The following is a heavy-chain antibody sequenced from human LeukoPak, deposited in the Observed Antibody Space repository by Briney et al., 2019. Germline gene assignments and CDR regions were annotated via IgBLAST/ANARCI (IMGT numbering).Heavy chain of an antibody. Sequence: ASVKVSCKAYGYTFTGYYMHWVRQAPGQGLEWMGWINPNSGGTNYAQKFQGRVTMTRDTSISTAYMELSRLRSDDTAVYYCAREGGPTGGAQDYWGQGTLVTVSS. CDR2: INPNSGGT. V-gene: IGHV1-2*02. CDR3: AREGGPTGGAQDY. J-gene: IGHJ4*02. D-gene: IGHD1-1*01. CDR1: GYTFTGYY.